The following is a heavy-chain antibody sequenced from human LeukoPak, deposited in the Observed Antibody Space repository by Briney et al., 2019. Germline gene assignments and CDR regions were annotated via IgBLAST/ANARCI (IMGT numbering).Heavy chain of an antibody. CDR2: IYYSGTT. J-gene: IGHJ4*02. CDR1: GGSISSYY. CDR3: ARGMYIAAAQYGY. D-gene: IGHD6-13*01. V-gene: IGHV4-59*01. Sequence: SETLSLTCTVSGGSISSYYWSWIRQPPGKGLEWIGYIYYSGTTNYNPSLKSRVTISVDTSKNQFALKLSSVTAADTAVYYCARGMYIAAAQYGYWGQGTLVTVSS.